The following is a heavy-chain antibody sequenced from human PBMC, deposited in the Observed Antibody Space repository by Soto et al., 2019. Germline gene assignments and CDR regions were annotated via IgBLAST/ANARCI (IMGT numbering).Heavy chain of an antibody. Sequence: SETLSLTCTVSGGSISSRDYYLRCIRQPPGKGLEWIGYIYYSGSTYYNPSLKSRVTISVDTSKNQFSLKLSSVTAADTAVYYCARVGGFGATTIDYWGQGTLVTVSS. CDR2: IYYSGST. D-gene: IGHD3-10*01. V-gene: IGHV4-30-4*01. CDR3: ARVGGFGATTIDY. CDR1: GGSISSRDYY. J-gene: IGHJ4*02.